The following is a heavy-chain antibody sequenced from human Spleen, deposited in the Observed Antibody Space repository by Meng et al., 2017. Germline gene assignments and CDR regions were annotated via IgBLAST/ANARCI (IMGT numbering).Heavy chain of an antibody. D-gene: IGHD5-24*01. CDR3: VRERDATYYFHN. V-gene: IGHV1-46*04. J-gene: IGHJ4*02. CDR2: NNPRDGDT. CDR1: GDTFTYYH. Sequence: QVQLVQSGAEVMMPGASAKVSCKASGDTFTYYHIHWVRQAPGQGLEWVGLNNPRDGDTSYSQKLRGRVTLTRDTSTSTAYMELSSLTSGDTAVYYCVRERDATYYFHNWGQGTLVTVSS.